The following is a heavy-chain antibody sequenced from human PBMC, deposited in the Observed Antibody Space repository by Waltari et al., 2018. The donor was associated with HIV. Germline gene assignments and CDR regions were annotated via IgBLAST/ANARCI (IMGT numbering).Heavy chain of an antibody. CDR3: ARVPYGNGSGDY. Sequence: QVQLVQSGAEVKKPGASVKVSCKASGYTFTSYYMHGVGQAPGQGLEWMGIINPSGGSTSYAQKFQGRVTMTRDTSTSTVYMELSSLRSEDTAVYYCARVPYGNGSGDYWGQGTLVTVSS. J-gene: IGHJ4*02. V-gene: IGHV1-46*01. D-gene: IGHD3-10*01. CDR2: INPSGGST. CDR1: GYTFTSYY.